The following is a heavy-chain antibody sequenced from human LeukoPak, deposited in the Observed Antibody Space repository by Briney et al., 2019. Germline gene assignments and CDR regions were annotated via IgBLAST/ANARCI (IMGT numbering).Heavy chain of an antibody. D-gene: IGHD3-22*01. Sequence: SETLSLTCTVSGGSISSYYWRWIRQPPGKGLEWIGYMYNSGSTNYNPSLKSRVTISADTSKNQFSLKLSSVSAADTAVYYCARQYYDNTGYYYFDYWGQGTLVTVSS. V-gene: IGHV4-59*08. CDR3: ARQYYDNTGYYYFDY. J-gene: IGHJ4*02. CDR2: MYNSGST. CDR1: GGSISSYY.